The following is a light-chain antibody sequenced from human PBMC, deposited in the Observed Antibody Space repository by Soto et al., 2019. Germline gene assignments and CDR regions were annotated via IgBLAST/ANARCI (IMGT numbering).Light chain of an antibody. Sequence: EIVLTQSPGTLSLSPGERATLSCRASQSVSNYLAWYQQKPGQAPRLLSYNTSSRATGIPDRFSGRGSGTDFTLTISRLEPEDFAVYYCHQYGSSPQTFGQGTKVEIK. CDR3: HQYGSSPQT. CDR2: NTS. J-gene: IGKJ1*01. V-gene: IGKV3-20*01. CDR1: QSVSNY.